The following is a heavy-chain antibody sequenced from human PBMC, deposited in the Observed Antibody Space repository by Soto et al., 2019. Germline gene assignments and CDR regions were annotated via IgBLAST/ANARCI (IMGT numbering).Heavy chain of an antibody. J-gene: IGHJ5*02. CDR2: ISAYNGNT. CDR1: GYTFTSYG. V-gene: IGHV1-18*04. Sequence: ASVKVSCKASGYTFTSYGISWVRQAPGQGLEWMGWISAYNGNTNYAQKLQGRVTMTTDTSTSTAYMELRSLRSDDTAAYYCAREHSKGDWFDPWGQGTLVTVSS. D-gene: IGHD2-15*01. CDR3: AREHSKGDWFDP.